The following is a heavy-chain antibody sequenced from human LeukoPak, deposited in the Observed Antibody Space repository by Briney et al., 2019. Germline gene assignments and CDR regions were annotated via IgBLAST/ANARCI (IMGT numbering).Heavy chain of an antibody. V-gene: IGHV4-59*01. CDR2: IYYSGST. D-gene: IGHD3-3*01. Sequence: SETLSLTCTVSGGSISNKYWSWIRQPPGKGLEWIGYIYYSGSTNYNPSLKSRVTILVDTSKNQFSLKLSSVTAADTAVYYCARVSSPRITIFGVVTQNYYYYYMDVWGKGTTVTVSS. CDR3: ARVSSPRITIFGVVTQNYYYYYMDV. J-gene: IGHJ6*03. CDR1: GGSISNKY.